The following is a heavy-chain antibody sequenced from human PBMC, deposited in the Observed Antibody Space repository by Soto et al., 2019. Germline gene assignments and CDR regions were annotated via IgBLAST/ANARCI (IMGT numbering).Heavy chain of an antibody. CDR3: ARAGGDYGGNFDY. V-gene: IGHV4-61*01. J-gene: IGHJ4*02. Sequence: PLETLSLTYTVSGGSVSSGSYYWSWIRQPPGKGLEWIGYIHYSGSTNYNPSLKSRVTISVDTSKNQFSLKLSSVTAADTAVYYCARAGGDYGGNFDYWGQGTLVTVSS. CDR2: IHYSGST. D-gene: IGHD4-17*01. CDR1: GGSVSSGSYY.